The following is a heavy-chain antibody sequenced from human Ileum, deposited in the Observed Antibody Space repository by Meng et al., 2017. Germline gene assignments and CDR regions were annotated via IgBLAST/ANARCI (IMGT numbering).Heavy chain of an antibody. D-gene: IGHD3-3*01. CDR1: GGSVSSNIAA. CDR2: TYYRSKWYS. Sequence: QVQLQQSGPGLVKPSQTLSLTCAVSGGSVSSNIAAWNWIWQSPLRGLEWLGRTYYRSKWYSEYAVSVKSRISITPDTSKNQFSLQMNSVTPEDTAVYYCASGSGSLDYWGPGTLVTVSS. CDR3: ASGSGSLDY. J-gene: IGHJ4*02. V-gene: IGHV6-1*01.